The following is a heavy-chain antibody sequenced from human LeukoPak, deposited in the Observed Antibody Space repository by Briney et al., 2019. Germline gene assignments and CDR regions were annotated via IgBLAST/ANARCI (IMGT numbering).Heavy chain of an antibody. CDR3: ARGKDRDRSGYDSLFDY. J-gene: IGHJ4*02. CDR1: GYTFTGYY. D-gene: IGHD5-12*01. CDR2: ISPNSGGT. Sequence: ASVKVSCKASGYTFTGYYMHWVRQAPGQGLEWMGWISPNSGGTEYAQKFQGRVTMTRDTSISTVYMELSRLRSDGTAVYYCARGKDRDRSGYDSLFDYWGQGTLVTVSS. V-gene: IGHV1-2*02.